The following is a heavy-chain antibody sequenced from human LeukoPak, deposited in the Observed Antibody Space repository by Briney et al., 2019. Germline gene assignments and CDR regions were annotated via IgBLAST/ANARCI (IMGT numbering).Heavy chain of an antibody. CDR3: AKDNTMVRGVEVFDY. CDR2: ISGSGGST. J-gene: IGHJ4*02. Sequence: GGSLRLSCAASGFTFSSYAMSWVRQAPGKGLEWVSAISGSGGSTYYADSVEGRFTISRDNSKNTLYLQMNSLRAEDTAVYYCAKDNTMVRGVEVFDYWGQGTLVTVSS. D-gene: IGHD3-10*01. CDR1: GFTFSSYA. V-gene: IGHV3-23*01.